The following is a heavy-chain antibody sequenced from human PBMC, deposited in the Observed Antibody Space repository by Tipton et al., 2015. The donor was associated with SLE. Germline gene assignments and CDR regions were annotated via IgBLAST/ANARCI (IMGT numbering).Heavy chain of an antibody. D-gene: IGHD3-22*01. J-gene: IGHJ4*02. Sequence: SLRLSCVASGFIFGSYSMAWLRQAPGKGLEWVSYISSTSSNIYYEDSVKGRFTISRDNSKNTLYLEMNSLRSEDTAVYFCAKKIGVGTVSSAFDFWGQGTLVTVSS. CDR3: AKKIGVGTVSSAFDF. CDR2: ISSTSSNI. CDR1: GFIFGSYS. V-gene: IGHV3-48*01.